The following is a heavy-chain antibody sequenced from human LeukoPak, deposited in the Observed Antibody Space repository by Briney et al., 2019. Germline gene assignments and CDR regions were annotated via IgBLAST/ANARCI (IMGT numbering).Heavy chain of an antibody. CDR1: GFTFSSYW. V-gene: IGHV3-23*01. D-gene: IGHD3-22*01. J-gene: IGHJ4*02. CDR2: ISGSGGST. CDR3: AKVGYDSSGCY. Sequence: GGSLRLSCAASGFTFSSYWMSWVRLAPGKGLEWVSAISGSGGSTYYADSVKGRFTISRDNSKNTLYLQMNSLRAEDTAVYYCAKVGYDSSGCYWGQGTLVTVSS.